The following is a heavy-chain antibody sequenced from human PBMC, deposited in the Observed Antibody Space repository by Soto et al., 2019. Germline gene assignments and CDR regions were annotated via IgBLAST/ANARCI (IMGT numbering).Heavy chain of an antibody. J-gene: IGHJ6*03. CDR2: ISAYNGNT. Sequence: VASVKVSCKASGYTFTSYGISWVRQAPGQGLEWMGWISAYNGNTNYAQKLQGRVTMTTDTSTSTAYMELRSLRSDDTAVYYCAREKRLLWFGELSGYYYYYMDVWGKGTTVTVSS. V-gene: IGHV1-18*01. CDR3: AREKRLLWFGELSGYYYYYMDV. D-gene: IGHD3-10*01. CDR1: GYTFTSYG.